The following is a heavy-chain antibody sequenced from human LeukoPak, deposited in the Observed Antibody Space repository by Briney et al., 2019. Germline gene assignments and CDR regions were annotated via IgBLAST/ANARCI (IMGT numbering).Heavy chain of an antibody. CDR1: GGTFSSYA. J-gene: IGHJ4*02. CDR2: IIPILGIA. D-gene: IGHD6-19*01. Sequence: SVKVSCKASGGTFSSYAISWVRRAPGQGLEWMGRIIPILGIANYAQKFQGRVTITADKSTSTAYMELSSLRSEDTVVYYCARDTTPAYSSGWYSSYYWGQGTLVTVSS. CDR3: ARDTTPAYSSGWYSSYY. V-gene: IGHV1-69*04.